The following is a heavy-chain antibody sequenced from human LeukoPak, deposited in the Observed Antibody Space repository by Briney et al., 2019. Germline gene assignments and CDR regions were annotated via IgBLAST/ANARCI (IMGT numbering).Heavy chain of an antibody. CDR3: TKDRDGAQGDH. V-gene: IGHV1-2*02. CDR1: GYTFTGYY. D-gene: IGHD4-17*01. Sequence: ASVKVSCKASGYTFTGYYIHWVRQTPGQGLEWMGWINPNSGGTNYAQKFQGRVTMTRDTSISTAYMELSRLRSDDTAVYYCTKDRDGAQGDHWGQGTLVTVSS. CDR2: INPNSGGT. J-gene: IGHJ4*02.